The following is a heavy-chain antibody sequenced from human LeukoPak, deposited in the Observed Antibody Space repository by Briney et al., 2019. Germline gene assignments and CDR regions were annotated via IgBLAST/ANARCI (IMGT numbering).Heavy chain of an antibody. CDR1: GFTFRTYS. D-gene: IGHD5-24*01. CDR3: AREFGHNRWYFDY. Sequence: PGRSLRLSCAASGFTFRTYSIHWVRQAPGKGLEWVTVVSADGRTQLYSDSVKGRFTVSRDNSLNTLHLQMNSLKTEDTAVYYCAREFGHNRWYFDYWGQGALVTVPS. J-gene: IGHJ4*02. V-gene: IGHV3-30*03. CDR2: VSADGRTQ.